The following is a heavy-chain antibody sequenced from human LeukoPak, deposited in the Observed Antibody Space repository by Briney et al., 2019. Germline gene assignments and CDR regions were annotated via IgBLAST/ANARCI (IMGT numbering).Heavy chain of an antibody. D-gene: IGHD3-3*01. CDR1: GFTISSYG. J-gene: IGHJ4*02. CDR3: AKEITIFGVVTDY. V-gene: IGHV3-30*02. CDR2: IRYDGSNK. Sequence: GGSLRLSCAASGFTISSYGMHWVRQAPGKGLEWVAFIRYDGSNKYYADSVKGRFTISRDNSKNTLYLQMNSLRAEDTAVYYCAKEITIFGVVTDYWGQGTLVTVSS.